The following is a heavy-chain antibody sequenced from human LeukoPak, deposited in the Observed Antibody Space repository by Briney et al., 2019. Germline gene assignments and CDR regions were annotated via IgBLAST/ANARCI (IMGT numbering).Heavy chain of an antibody. CDR1: GITFSGSW. Sequence: PGGSLRLSCAASGITFSGSWMHWVRQAPGKGLVWLSRMNSDGSITNYADSVKGRFTISRDNAKDTLYLQMNSLRVVDTAVYFCIRGLVGPSDYRGQGTLVTVSS. CDR2: MNSDGSIT. D-gene: IGHD1-26*01. CDR3: IRGLVGPSDY. V-gene: IGHV3-74*01. J-gene: IGHJ4*02.